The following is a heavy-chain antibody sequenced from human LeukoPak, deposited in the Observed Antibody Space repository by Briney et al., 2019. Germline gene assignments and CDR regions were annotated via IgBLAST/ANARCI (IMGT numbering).Heavy chain of an antibody. D-gene: IGHD3-22*01. Sequence: GGSLRLSCAASGFTFSSYWMSWVRQAPGKGLEWVANIKQDGSEKYYVDSVKGRFTISRDNAKNSLYLQMNSLRAEDTVVYYCAELAITMTAGVWGKGTTVTISS. V-gene: IGHV3-7*01. J-gene: IGHJ6*04. CDR2: IKQDGSEK. CDR1: GFTFSSYW. CDR3: AELAITMTAGV.